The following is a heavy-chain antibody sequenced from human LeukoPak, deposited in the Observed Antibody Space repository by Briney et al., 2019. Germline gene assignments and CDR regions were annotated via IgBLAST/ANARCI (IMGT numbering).Heavy chain of an antibody. CDR3: ARHVYSYGLRDAFDI. CDR1: GYTFTSYY. V-gene: IGHV1-46*01. J-gene: IGHJ3*02. CDR2: INPSGGST. Sequence: GASVKVSCKASGYTFTSYYMHWVRQAPGQGLEWMGIINPSGGSTSYAQKFQGRVTMSVDTSKNQFSLNLRSVTAADTAMYFCARHVYSYGLRDAFDIWGQGTRVTVSS. D-gene: IGHD3-10*01.